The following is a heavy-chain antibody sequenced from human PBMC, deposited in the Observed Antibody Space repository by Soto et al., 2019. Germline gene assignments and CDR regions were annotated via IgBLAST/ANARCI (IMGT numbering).Heavy chain of an antibody. CDR2: INPILSMS. J-gene: IGHJ4*02. Sequence: QVQLVQSGADVQRPGSSVRVSCKASGDTFKFYSINWVRQAPGLGLQWMGRINPILSMSNYAPRFQGRVRMTADKSTSTAYMELSSLRSEDTAMYYCATSYGSGYRAFDSWGQGALVTVSS. CDR1: GDTFKFYS. D-gene: IGHD3-10*01. CDR3: ATSYGSGYRAFDS. V-gene: IGHV1-69*02.